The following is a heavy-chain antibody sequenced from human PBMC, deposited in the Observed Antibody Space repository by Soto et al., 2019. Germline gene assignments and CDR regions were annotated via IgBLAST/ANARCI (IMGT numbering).Heavy chain of an antibody. D-gene: IGHD1-26*01. CDR3: AAPDRGATPLFDY. V-gene: IGHV3-23*01. J-gene: IGHJ4*02. CDR1: GFTFSSYA. Sequence: GGPLRLSCAASGFTFSSYAMSWVRQAPGKGREWGSAMSGSGGSTYYADSVKGRFTISRDNSKNTLYLQITRLSAEDTAVYSCAAPDRGATPLFDYWGQGTLVTVYS. CDR2: MSGSGGST.